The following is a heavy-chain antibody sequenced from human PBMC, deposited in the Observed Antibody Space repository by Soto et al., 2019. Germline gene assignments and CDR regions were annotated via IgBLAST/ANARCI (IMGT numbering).Heavy chain of an antibody. Sequence: GSGPTLVNPTQTLTLTCTFSGFSLSTSGVGVGWIRQPPGKALEWLALIYWDDDKRYSPSLKSRLTITKDTSKNQVVLTMTNMDPVDTATYFCSHSFEDCSGGSCYYRNYWGQGTLVTVSS. V-gene: IGHV2-5*02. CDR2: IYWDDDK. D-gene: IGHD2-15*01. J-gene: IGHJ4*02. CDR1: GFSLSTSGVG. CDR3: SHSFEDCSGGSCYYRNY.